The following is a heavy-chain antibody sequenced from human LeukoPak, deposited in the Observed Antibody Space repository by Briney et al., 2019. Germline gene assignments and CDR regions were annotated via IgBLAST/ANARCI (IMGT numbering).Heavy chain of an antibody. CDR1: GFTFSSYA. CDR3: ARDKCGSGYFCYFDY. V-gene: IGHV3-30*09. Sequence: GGSLRLSCAASGFTFSSYAMHWVRQAPGKGLEWVAVISYDGSNKYYADSVKGRFAISRDSSKNTLYLQMNSLRAEDTAVYYCARDKCGSGYFCYFDYWGQGTLVTVSS. CDR2: ISYDGSNK. J-gene: IGHJ4*02. D-gene: IGHD3-22*01.